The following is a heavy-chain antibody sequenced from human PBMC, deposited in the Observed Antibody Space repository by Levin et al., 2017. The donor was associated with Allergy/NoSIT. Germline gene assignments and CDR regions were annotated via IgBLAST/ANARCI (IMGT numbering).Heavy chain of an antibody. V-gene: IGHV3-9*01. Sequence: GGSLRLSCAASGFTFDDYAMHWVRQAPGKGLEWVSGISWNSGSIGYADSVKGRFTISRDNAKNSLYLQMNSLRAEDTALYYCAKDITPETNYPDYWGQGTLVTVSS. D-gene: IGHD1-14*01. CDR2: ISWNSGSI. CDR3: AKDITPETNYPDY. J-gene: IGHJ4*02. CDR1: GFTFDDYA.